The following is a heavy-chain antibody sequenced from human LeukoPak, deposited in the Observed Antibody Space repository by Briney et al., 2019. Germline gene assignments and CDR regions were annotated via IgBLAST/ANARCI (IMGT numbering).Heavy chain of an antibody. Sequence: GGSLRLSCAASGFTFDDYAMHWVRQAPGKGLEWVSGISWNSGSIGYADSVKGRFTISRDNAKNSLYLQMNSLRAEDTALYYCAKDHYDSSGYYSFFDYWGQGTLVTVSS. J-gene: IGHJ4*02. V-gene: IGHV3-9*01. CDR2: ISWNSGSI. CDR1: GFTFDDYA. CDR3: AKDHYDSSGYYSFFDY. D-gene: IGHD3-22*01.